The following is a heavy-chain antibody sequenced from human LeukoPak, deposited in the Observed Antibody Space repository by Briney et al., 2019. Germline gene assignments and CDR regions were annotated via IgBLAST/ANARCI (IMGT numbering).Heavy chain of an antibody. J-gene: IGHJ5*02. CDR2: ISSNGGST. CDR1: GFTFSNYA. V-gene: IGHV3-64D*09. Sequence: PGVSLRLSCSASGFTFSNYAMHWVRQAPGEGLEYVSAISSNGGSTYYADSVKGRFIISRDNSKNSLSLQMSSLRPEDTAVYYCVKSASSFGANWFDPWGQGTLVTVSS. D-gene: IGHD3-3*01. CDR3: VKSASSFGANWFDP.